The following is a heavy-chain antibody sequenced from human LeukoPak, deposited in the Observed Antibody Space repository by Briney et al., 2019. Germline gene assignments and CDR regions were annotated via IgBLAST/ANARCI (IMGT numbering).Heavy chain of an antibody. J-gene: IGHJ4*02. Sequence: RASVKVSCKASGYTFTSYDITWVRQAPGQGLEWMGRIVPILGFTNFPQRFEGKVTLTADKSTATAYMELSSLTSEDTAVYYCAREIGGGPYYFDYWGQGTLVTVSS. D-gene: IGHD2/OR15-2a*01. CDR2: IVPILGFT. V-gene: IGHV1-69*04. CDR1: GYTFTSYD. CDR3: AREIGGGPYYFDY.